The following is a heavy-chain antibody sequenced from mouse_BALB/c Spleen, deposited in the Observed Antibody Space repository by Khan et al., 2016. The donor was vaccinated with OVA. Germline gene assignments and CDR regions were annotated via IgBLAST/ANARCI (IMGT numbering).Heavy chain of an antibody. D-gene: IGHD1-1*01. V-gene: IGHV3-2*02. CDR1: GYSITSDYA. J-gene: IGHJ2*01. Sequence: EVQLQESGPGLVKPSQSLSLICTVTGYSITSDYAWNWLRQFPGNKLEWMGFISYSGNTNNTPSPKSRISITRDTSKNQFFLHLNSVTAEDTATYYCARVYGGDFDYWGQGTTLTVSS. CDR3: ARVYGGDFDY. CDR2: ISYSGNT.